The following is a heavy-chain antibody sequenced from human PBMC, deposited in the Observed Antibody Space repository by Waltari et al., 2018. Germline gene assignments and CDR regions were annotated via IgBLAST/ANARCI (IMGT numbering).Heavy chain of an antibody. V-gene: IGHV1-18*01. CDR3: ARERPVVVNNYYYMDV. J-gene: IGHJ6*03. D-gene: IGHD2-15*01. Sequence: QVQLVQSGTEVKKPGASVKVSCKASGYSFTTYGISWVRQAPGQGLEWMGWISGYNGNTNYAQNVQGRVTLTTDPSTSTAYMDLRSLRSDDTAVYYCARERPVVVNNYYYMDVWGKGTTVTVSS. CDR2: ISGYNGNT. CDR1: GYSFTTYG.